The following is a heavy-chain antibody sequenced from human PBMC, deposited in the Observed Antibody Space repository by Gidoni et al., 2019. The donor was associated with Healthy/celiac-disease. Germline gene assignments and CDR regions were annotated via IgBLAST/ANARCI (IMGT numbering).Heavy chain of an antibody. J-gene: IGHJ5*02. CDR3: AKGPHSSSWVFPSWFDP. CDR1: GFTFGSYA. Sequence: EVQLLESGGGVVQPGGSLRRSCAATGFTFGSYAMSWVRQAPGKGLEWVSAISGGVGSTSSAASVKGRFPISVDNSKNTLYLQMNSLRAEDTAVYYCAKGPHSSSWVFPSWFDPWGQGTLVTVSS. V-gene: IGHV3-23*01. CDR2: ISGGVGST. D-gene: IGHD6-13*01.